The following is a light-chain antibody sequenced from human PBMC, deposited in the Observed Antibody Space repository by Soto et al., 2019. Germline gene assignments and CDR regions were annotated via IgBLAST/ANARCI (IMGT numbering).Light chain of an antibody. CDR3: GGYAASSTSGV. CDR1: SSDVGSYKL. Sequence: QSALTQPASVSGSPGQSITISCTGTSSDVGSYKLVSWYQQHPGKAPQLMIYDGSERPSGLFNRFSGSKSGNTASLTISGRQAGGEAGYHGGGYAASSTSGVFGGGTKRTVL. J-gene: IGLJ3*02. V-gene: IGLV2-23*01. CDR2: DGS.